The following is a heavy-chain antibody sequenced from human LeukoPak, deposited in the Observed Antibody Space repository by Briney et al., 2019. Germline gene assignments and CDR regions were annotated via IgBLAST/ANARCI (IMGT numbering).Heavy chain of an antibody. CDR1: GYTFTY. Sequence: ASVKVSCKASGYTFTYMNWVRQAPGQGLEWMGWIHPNSGGTNYAQKFQGRVTMTSDTSISTAYMELTSLTSDDTAVYYCARGISDSSGYYPLFNYWGQGTLVTVSS. CDR3: ARGISDSSGYYPLFNY. V-gene: IGHV1-2*02. D-gene: IGHD3-22*01. J-gene: IGHJ4*02. CDR2: IHPNSGGT.